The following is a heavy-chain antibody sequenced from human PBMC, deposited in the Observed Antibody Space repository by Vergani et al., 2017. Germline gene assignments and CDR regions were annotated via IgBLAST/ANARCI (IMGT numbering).Heavy chain of an antibody. J-gene: IGHJ6*02. CDR1: GFTISSKY. Sequence: EELLVQSGGGLVQPGGSLRLSCAASGFTISSKYMSWVRQVPGKGLEWVSLIYSGGSTYYSDSVKGRFTISRDNSKNTLHLQMNSLRPEDTGVYYCARDTVVTPTRKYYHYQAVDVWGQGTTVTVSS. CDR2: IYSGGST. D-gene: IGHD4-23*01. CDR3: ARDTVVTPTRKYYHYQAVDV. V-gene: IGHV3-66*02.